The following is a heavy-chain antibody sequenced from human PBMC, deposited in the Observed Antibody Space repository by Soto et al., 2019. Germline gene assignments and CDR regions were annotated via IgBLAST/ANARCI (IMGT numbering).Heavy chain of an antibody. Sequence: GASVKLSCKASGYTFTSYDINWVRQATGQGLEWMGWINPNSGGTNYAQKFQGWVTMTRDTSISTAYMELSRLRSDDTAVYYCARDQPERYDILTGYYSSNWFDPWGQGTLVTVSS. CDR1: GYTFTSYD. D-gene: IGHD3-9*01. J-gene: IGHJ5*02. V-gene: IGHV1-2*04. CDR3: ARDQPERYDILTGYYSSNWFDP. CDR2: INPNSGGT.